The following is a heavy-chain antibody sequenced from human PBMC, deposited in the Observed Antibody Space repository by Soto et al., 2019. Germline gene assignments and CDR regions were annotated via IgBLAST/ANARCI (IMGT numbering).Heavy chain of an antibody. CDR1: GYPVTAYY. D-gene: IGHD6-19*01. V-gene: IGHV1-2*02. Sequence: QLHLVQSGAVVKKPGASVTVSCSASGYPVTAYYMHWVRQAPGRGLEWMGGINPATGAAKYTQTLQGRVTMTRDKSTSTALMEMRRLTSEDTAVCYWARGGGVGVAGSAAFEMWGQGTLVTVSS. J-gene: IGHJ3*02. CDR2: INPATGAA. CDR3: ARGGGVGVAGSAAFEM.